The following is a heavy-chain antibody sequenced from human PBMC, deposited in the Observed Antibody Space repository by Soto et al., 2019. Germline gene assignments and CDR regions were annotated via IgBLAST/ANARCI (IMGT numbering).Heavy chain of an antibody. V-gene: IGHV1-18*01. Sequence: QVQLVQSGAEVKKPGASVKVSCKASGYTFTNYGFNWVRQAPGXGLEWMGWISCYNGNTKYAQNLQGRVTMTTDTSTSTAYMELRSLRSDDTAVYYCARVGWELDYFDYWGQGTLVTVSS. CDR1: GYTFTNYG. CDR3: ARVGWELDYFDY. CDR2: ISCYNGNT. D-gene: IGHD3-10*01. J-gene: IGHJ4*02.